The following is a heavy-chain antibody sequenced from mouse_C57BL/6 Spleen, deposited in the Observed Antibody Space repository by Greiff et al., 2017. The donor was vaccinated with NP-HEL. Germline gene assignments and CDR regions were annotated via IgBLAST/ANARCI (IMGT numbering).Heavy chain of an antibody. J-gene: IGHJ4*01. V-gene: IGHV1-82*01. CDR2: IYPGDGDT. Sequence: QVQLQQSGPELVKPGASVKISCKASGYAFSSSWMNWVKQRPGKGLEWIGRIYPGDGDTNYNGKFKGKATLTADKSSSTAYMQLSSLTSEDSAVYFCARSLPIYPMDYWGQGTSVTVSS. CDR3: ARSLPIYPMDY. D-gene: IGHD5-5*01. CDR1: GYAFSSSW.